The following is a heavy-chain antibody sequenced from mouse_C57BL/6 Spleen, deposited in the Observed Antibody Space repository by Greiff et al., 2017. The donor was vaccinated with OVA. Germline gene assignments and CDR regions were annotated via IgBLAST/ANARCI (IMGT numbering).Heavy chain of an antibody. CDR2: ISDGGSYT. J-gene: IGHJ4*01. D-gene: IGHD1-1*01. V-gene: IGHV5-4*01. CDR1: GFTFSSYA. Sequence: EVQVVESGGGLVKPGGSLKLSCAASGFTFSSYAMSWVRQTPEKRLEWVATISDGGSYTYYPDNVKGRFTISRDNAKNNLYLQMSHLKSEDTAMYYCARGAVTDYYGRSPSYAMDYWGQGTSVTVSS. CDR3: ARGAVTDYYGRSPSYAMDY.